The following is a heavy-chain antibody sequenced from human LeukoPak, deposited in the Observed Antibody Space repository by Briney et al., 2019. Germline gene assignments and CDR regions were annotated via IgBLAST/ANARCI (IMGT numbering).Heavy chain of an antibody. D-gene: IGHD6-19*01. V-gene: IGHV4-59*01. CDR3: AGDLAVAEGSNWFDP. CDR2: IYYSGST. Sequence: SETLSLTCTVSGGSISSYYWSWIRQPPGKGLEWIGYIYYSGSTNYNPSLKSRVTISVDTSKNQFSLKLSSVTAADTAVYYCAGDLAVAEGSNWFDPWGQGTLVTVSS. CDR1: GGSISSYY. J-gene: IGHJ5*02.